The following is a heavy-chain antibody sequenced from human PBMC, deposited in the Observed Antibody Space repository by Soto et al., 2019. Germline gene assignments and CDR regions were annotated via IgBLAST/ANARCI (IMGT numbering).Heavy chain of an antibody. Sequence: ASVKVSCKASGYTFTSYYMHWVRQAPGQGLEWMGIINPSGGSTSYAQKFQGRVTMTRDTSTSTVYMELSSLRSEDTAVYYCARDPGAIAAARYYYYYYMDGRAKRSTVTVSS. CDR2: INPSGGST. D-gene: IGHD6-13*01. J-gene: IGHJ6*03. V-gene: IGHV1-46*03. CDR1: GYTFTSYY. CDR3: ARDPGAIAAARYYYYYYMDG.